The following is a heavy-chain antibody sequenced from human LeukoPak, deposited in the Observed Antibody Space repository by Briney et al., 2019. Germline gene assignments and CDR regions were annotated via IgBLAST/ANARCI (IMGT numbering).Heavy chain of an antibody. CDR3: ARDQEVRGVM. Sequence: SETLSLTCTVSGGSISSSSYYWGWIRQPPGKGLEWIGSIYYSGSTYYNPSLKSRVTISVDMSKNQFSLKLSSVTAADTAVYYCARDQEVRGVMWGQGTLVTVSS. CDR2: IYYSGST. V-gene: IGHV4-39*07. CDR1: GGSISSSSYY. J-gene: IGHJ4*02. D-gene: IGHD3-10*01.